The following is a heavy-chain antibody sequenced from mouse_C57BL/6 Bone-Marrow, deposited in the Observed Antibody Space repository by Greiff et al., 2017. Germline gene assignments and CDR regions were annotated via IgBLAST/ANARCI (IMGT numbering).Heavy chain of an antibody. Sequence: EVQLQQSGPELVKPGASVKIPCKASGYTFTDYNMDWVKQSHGKSLEWIGDINPNNGGTIYNQKFKGKATLTVDKSSSTAYMELRSLTSEDTAVYYCARKAYSNSYYFDYWGQGTTLTVSS. CDR2: INPNNGGT. CDR3: ARKAYSNSYYFDY. CDR1: GYTFTDYN. D-gene: IGHD2-5*01. J-gene: IGHJ2*01. V-gene: IGHV1-18*01.